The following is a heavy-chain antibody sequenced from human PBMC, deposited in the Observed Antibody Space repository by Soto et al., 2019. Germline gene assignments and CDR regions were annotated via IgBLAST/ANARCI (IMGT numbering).Heavy chain of an antibody. V-gene: IGHV3-30-3*01. D-gene: IGHD6-19*01. CDR2: ISYDGSNK. Sequence: QVQLVESGGGVVQPGRSLRLSCAASGFTFSSYAMHWVRQAPGKGLEWVAVISYDGSNKYYADSVKGRFTISRDNSKNTLYLQMNSLRAEDTAVYYCARDGGIAVAGPIDYWGQGTLVTVSS. CDR1: GFTFSSYA. J-gene: IGHJ4*02. CDR3: ARDGGIAVAGPIDY.